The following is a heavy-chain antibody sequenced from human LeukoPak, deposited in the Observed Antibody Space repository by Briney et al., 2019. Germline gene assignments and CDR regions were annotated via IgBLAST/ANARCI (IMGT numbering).Heavy chain of an antibody. D-gene: IGHD4-17*01. V-gene: IGHV6-1*01. CDR3: ARGHLREGMDV. Sequence: SQTLSLTCAISGDSVSSNSAAWNWIWQSPSRGLEWLGRTYYRSKYYNEYAVSVKSRITINPDTSKNQFSLQLDSVTPEDTAVYYCARGHLREGMDVWGKGTTVTVSS. CDR1: GDSVSSNSAA. CDR2: TYYRSKYYN. J-gene: IGHJ6*04.